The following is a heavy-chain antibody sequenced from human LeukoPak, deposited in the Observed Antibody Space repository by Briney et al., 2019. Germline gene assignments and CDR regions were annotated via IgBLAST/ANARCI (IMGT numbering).Heavy chain of an antibody. V-gene: IGHV4-34*01. J-gene: IGHJ3*02. Sequence: PSETLSLTCAVYGGTFSGYYWSWIRQPPGKGLEWIGEINHSGNTNYNPSLKSRVTISVDTSKNQFSLKLSSVTAADTAVYYCARPYGDYFQMEIWGQGTMVTVSS. CDR3: ARPYGDYFQMEI. D-gene: IGHD4-17*01. CDR2: INHSGNT. CDR1: GGTFSGYY.